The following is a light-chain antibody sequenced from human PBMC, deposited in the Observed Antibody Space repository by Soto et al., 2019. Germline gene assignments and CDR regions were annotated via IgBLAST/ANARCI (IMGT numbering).Light chain of an antibody. CDR3: SSYTSSSLGV. J-gene: IGLJ2*01. CDR1: GSDIGGYKY. CDR2: EVS. Sequence: QSALTQPASVSGSPGQTITISCTGTGSDIGGYKYVSWYQQHPGKAPKLMIYEVSNRPSGVSNRFSGSKSGNTASLTISGLQAEDEADYYCSSYTSSSLGVFGGGTQLTVL. V-gene: IGLV2-14*01.